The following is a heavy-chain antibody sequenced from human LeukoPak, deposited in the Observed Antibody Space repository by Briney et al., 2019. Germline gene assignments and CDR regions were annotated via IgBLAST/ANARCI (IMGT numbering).Heavy chain of an antibody. CDR1: GFTLSSYA. V-gene: IGHV3-23*01. CDR2: ISASASST. J-gene: IGHJ4*02. Sequence: GRSLRLSCAASGFTLSSYAISWVRQAPGEAMEWVSAISASASSTYYADPVKGQFIISRDNSKNTLYLQMNSLRAEDAAVYYCATRNGVVPVEDYWGQGTLVTVSS. D-gene: IGHD2-2*01. CDR3: ATRNGVVPVEDY.